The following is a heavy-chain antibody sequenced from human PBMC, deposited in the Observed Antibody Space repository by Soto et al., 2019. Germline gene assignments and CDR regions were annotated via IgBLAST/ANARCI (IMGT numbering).Heavy chain of an antibody. J-gene: IGHJ4*02. Sequence: QVQLVQSGAEVKKPGSSVKVSCKASVGTFSSYAISWVRQAPGQGLEWMGGIIPIFGTANYAQKFQGRVTITADKSTSTADMELSSVRSEDTAVYYCARGEALGYCSGGSCYLAYWGQGTLVTVSS. CDR2: IIPIFGTA. CDR3: ARGEALGYCSGGSCYLAY. D-gene: IGHD2-15*01. CDR1: VGTFSSYA. V-gene: IGHV1-69*06.